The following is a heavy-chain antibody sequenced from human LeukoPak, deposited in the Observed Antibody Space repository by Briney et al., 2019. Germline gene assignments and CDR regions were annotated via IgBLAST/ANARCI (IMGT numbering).Heavy chain of an antibody. CDR1: GYTFTGYY. CDR2: INPNSGGT. Sequence: ASVKVSCKASGYTFTGYYMHWVRQAPGQGLEWMGWINPNSGGTNYAQKFQGRVTMTRDTSISTAYMELSRLRSDDTAVYYCARGSPGYSGFDNWFDPWGQGTLVTVSS. CDR3: ARGSPGYSGFDNWFDP. V-gene: IGHV1-2*02. D-gene: IGHD5-12*01. J-gene: IGHJ5*02.